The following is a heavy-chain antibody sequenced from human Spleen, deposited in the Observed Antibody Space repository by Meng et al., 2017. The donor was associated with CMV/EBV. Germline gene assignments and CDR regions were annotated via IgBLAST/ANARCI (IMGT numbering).Heavy chain of an antibody. J-gene: IGHJ6*02. CDR3: ARGSYSLIYYYYGMDV. Sequence: GGSLRLSCAASGFTFSSYWMSWVRQAPGKGLEWVANIKQDGSEKYYVDSVKGRFTISRDNAKNSLYLQMNSLRAEDTAVYYCARGSYSLIYYYYGMDVWGQGTTVTVSS. CDR2: IKQDGSEK. D-gene: IGHD1-26*01. CDR1: GFTFSSYW. V-gene: IGHV3-7*01.